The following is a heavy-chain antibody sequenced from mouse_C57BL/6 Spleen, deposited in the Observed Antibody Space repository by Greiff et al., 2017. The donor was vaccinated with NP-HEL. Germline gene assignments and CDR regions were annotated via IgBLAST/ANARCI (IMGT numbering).Heavy chain of an antibody. CDR1: GYSFTDYN. Sequence: EVKLMESGPELVKPGASVKISCKASGYSFTDYNMNWVKQSNGQSLEWIGVINPNYGTTSYNQKFKGKATLTVAQSSSTAYMQLNSLTSEDSAVYYCARSELYLGYFDVWGTGTTVTVSS. V-gene: IGHV1-39*01. D-gene: IGHD2-12*01. CDR3: ARSELYLGYFDV. J-gene: IGHJ1*03. CDR2: INPNYGTT.